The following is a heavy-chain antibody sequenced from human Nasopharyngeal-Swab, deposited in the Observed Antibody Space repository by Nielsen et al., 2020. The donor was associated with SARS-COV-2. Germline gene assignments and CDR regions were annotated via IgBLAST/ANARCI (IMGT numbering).Heavy chain of an antibody. Sequence: GESLKISCAASGFTVSSKYMSWVRQAPGKGLEWVSVFYIGGFTYYADSVKGRFTISRDNSKNTLYLQMNSLRAEDTAVYFCARDSLYGSGTFDYWGQGTLVTVPS. V-gene: IGHV3-53*01. CDR2: FYIGGFT. CDR3: ARDSLYGSGTFDY. D-gene: IGHD3-10*01. J-gene: IGHJ4*02. CDR1: GFTVSSKY.